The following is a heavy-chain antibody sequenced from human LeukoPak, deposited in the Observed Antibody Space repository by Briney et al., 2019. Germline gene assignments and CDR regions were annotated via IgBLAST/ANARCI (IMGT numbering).Heavy chain of an antibody. CDR3: AKEFAGSHYYYYYMDV. Sequence: GGSLRLSCAASGFTFSNYGMHWVRQAPGKGLQWVAFIRYDGNDKYYADSVKSRLTISRDNSKKTLYLQMNSLRAEDTAVYYCAKEFAGSHYYYYYMDVWGKGTTVTVSS. CDR1: GFTFSNYG. CDR2: IRYDGNDK. D-gene: IGHD3-10*01. V-gene: IGHV3-30*02. J-gene: IGHJ6*03.